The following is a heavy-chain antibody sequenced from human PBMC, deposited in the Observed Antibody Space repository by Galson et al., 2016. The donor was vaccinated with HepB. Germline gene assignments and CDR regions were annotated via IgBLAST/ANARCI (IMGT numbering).Heavy chain of an antibody. CDR2: TFYRSTWEN. J-gene: IGHJ6*02. CDR1: GDSVYNNGAA. V-gene: IGHV6-1*01. D-gene: IGHD3-10*01. Sequence: CAISGDSVYNNGAAWVWIRQSPSRGLEWLGRTFYRSTWENHYAGSVKNRITISPDTSRDQFSLHLNSVTPVDTAVYYCARAVMLGRGMDVWGQGTTVTVSS. CDR3: ARAVMLGRGMDV.